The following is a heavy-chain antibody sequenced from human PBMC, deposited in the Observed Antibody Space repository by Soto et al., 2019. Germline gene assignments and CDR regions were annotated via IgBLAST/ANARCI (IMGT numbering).Heavy chain of an antibody. J-gene: IGHJ4*02. CDR3: TTEALAAAGCYY. V-gene: IGHV3-15*07. Sequence: SVSNAWMNWVRQAPGKGLEWVGRIKSKTDGGTTDYAAPVKGRFTISRDDSKNTLYLQMNSLKTEDTAVYYCTTEALAAAGCYYWGQGTLVTVST. D-gene: IGHD6-13*01. CDR1: SVSNAW. CDR2: IKSKTDGGTT.